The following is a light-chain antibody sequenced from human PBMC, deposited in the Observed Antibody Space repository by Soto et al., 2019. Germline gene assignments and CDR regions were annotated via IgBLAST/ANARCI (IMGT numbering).Light chain of an antibody. J-gene: IGKJ1*01. CDR1: QSVSSY. CDR3: QQYGSSFWT. CDR2: GAS. V-gene: IGKV3-20*01. Sequence: EIVLTQSPGTLSLSPGDRATLSCRASQSVSSYLAWYQQKPGQAPRLLIYGASSWATDIPDRFSGSGSGTDFTLTISTVEPEDFAVYYCQQYGSSFWTFGQGTKVDIK.